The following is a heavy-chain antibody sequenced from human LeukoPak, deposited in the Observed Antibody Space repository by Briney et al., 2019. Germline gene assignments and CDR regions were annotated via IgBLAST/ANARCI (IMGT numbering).Heavy chain of an antibody. V-gene: IGHV3-23*01. CDR1: GFTFSSYA. D-gene: IGHD4-17*01. J-gene: IGHJ4*02. CDR3: ARVPYGGNSTDC. Sequence: QPGGSLRLSCAASGFTFSSYAMSWVRQAPGKVLEWGSAISGSGGSTYYADSVKGRFTIARDNSRNTLHLQMNSMRVEDTAMYYCARVPYGGNSTDCWGQGTLVTVSS. CDR2: ISGSGGST.